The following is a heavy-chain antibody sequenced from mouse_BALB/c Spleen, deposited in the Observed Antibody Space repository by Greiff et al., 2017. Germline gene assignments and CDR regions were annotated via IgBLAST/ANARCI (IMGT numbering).Heavy chain of an antibody. CDR3: TRDEGAWFAY. CDR2: ISSGGSYT. Sequence: EVNLVESGGGLVKPGGSLKLSCAASGFTFSSYTMSWVRQTPEKRLEWVATISSGGSYTYYPDSVKGRFTISRDNAKNTLYLQMSSLKSEDTAMYYCTRDEGAWFAYWGQGTLVTVSA. V-gene: IGHV5-6-4*01. J-gene: IGHJ3*01. CDR1: GFTFSSYT.